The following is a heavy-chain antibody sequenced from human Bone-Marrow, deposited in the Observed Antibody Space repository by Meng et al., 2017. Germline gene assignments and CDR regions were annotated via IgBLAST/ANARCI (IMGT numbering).Heavy chain of an antibody. CDR3: ARERLWFAY. J-gene: IGHJ4*02. D-gene: IGHD3-10*01. V-gene: IGHV3-48*03. Sequence: GGSLRLSCAASGFTFSSYEMNWVRQAPGKGLEWVSYISSSGSTIYYAVSVKVRFTISRDNAKNSLYLQMNSLRAEDTAVYYCARERLWFAYWGQGTLVTVSS. CDR2: ISSSGSTI. CDR1: GFTFSSYE.